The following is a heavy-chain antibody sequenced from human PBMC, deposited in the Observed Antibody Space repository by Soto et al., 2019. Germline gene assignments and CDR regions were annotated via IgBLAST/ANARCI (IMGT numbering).Heavy chain of an antibody. CDR3: AKGVSAGKIYYYYGMDV. Sequence: PGGSVRLSGTASGFTFRNAWMTWVRQAPGKGLEWVSAISGSGGSTYYADSVKGRFTISRDNSKNTLYLQMNSLRAEDTAVYYCAKGVSAGKIYYYYGMDVWGQGTTVTVSS. V-gene: IGHV3-23*01. CDR2: ISGSGGST. J-gene: IGHJ6*02. CDR1: GFTFRNAW. D-gene: IGHD3-10*01.